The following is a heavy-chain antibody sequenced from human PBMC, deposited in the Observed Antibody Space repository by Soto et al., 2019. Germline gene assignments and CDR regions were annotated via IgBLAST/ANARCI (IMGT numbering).Heavy chain of an antibody. J-gene: IGHJ2*01. CDR1: GFSFSTYW. CDR3: VSGSSWSNWYFDL. V-gene: IGHV3-7*03. CDR2: IKQDGSEK. D-gene: IGHD6-13*01. Sequence: GGSLRLSCAASGFSFSTYWMCWVRQAPGSGLEWVAHIKQDGSEKYYVDSVKGRFTISRDNAKKSLYLQMNGLRAEDTAEYYCVSGSSWSNWYFDLWGRGTLVTVSS.